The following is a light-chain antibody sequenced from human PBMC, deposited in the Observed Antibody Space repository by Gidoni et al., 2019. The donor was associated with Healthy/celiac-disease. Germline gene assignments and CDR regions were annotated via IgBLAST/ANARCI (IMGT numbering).Light chain of an antibody. CDR1: QRVSSY. J-gene: IGKJ5*01. V-gene: IGKV3-11*01. CDR3: QQRSNWPPSIT. Sequence: IELTQSPATLSLSPGERATLSCRASQRVSSYLAWYQPKPGQAPSLLIYAASDRATGIPVRFSGSGSGTDFTLTISILAPEDFAVYYGQQRSNWPPSITCGQXTRLEIK. CDR2: AAS.